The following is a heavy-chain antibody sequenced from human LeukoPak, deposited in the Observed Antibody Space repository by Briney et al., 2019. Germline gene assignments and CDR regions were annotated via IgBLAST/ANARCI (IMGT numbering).Heavy chain of an antibody. CDR1: GYTFTSYY. Sequence: ASVKVSCKASGYTFTSYYMHWVRQAPGQGLEWMGIINPSGGDTSCAQKFQGRLTMTRDTSTNAVYVELTSLRSEDTAVYYCAREVMDNLRFDYWGQGTLVTVSS. CDR3: AREVMDNLRFDY. V-gene: IGHV1-46*01. D-gene: IGHD1-14*01. J-gene: IGHJ4*02. CDR2: INPSGGDT.